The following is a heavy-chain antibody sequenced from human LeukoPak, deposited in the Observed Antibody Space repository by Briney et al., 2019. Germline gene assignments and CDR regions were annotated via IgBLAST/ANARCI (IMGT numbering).Heavy chain of an antibody. Sequence: GGSLRLSCAASGFTFSSYSMNWVRQALGKGLEWVSSISSSSSYIYYADSVKGRFTISRDNAKNSLYLQMNSLRAEDTAVYYCARDQYNSSGWLYYYYYYGMDVWGQGTTVTVSS. J-gene: IGHJ6*02. CDR1: GFTFSSYS. V-gene: IGHV3-21*01. CDR2: ISSSSSYI. D-gene: IGHD6-19*01. CDR3: ARDQYNSSGWLYYYYYYGMDV.